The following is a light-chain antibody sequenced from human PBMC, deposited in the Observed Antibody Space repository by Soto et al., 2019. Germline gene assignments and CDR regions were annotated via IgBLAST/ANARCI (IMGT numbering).Light chain of an antibody. V-gene: IGKV1-39*01. CDR3: QQSYSMPRT. CDR2: AAS. CDR1: QSISNY. Sequence: DIQMTQSPSSLSASVGDRVTITCRASQSISNYLNWYQQKPGKAPNLLIYAASSLQSGVPSRFSGSGSGTDFTLTISSLQPEDFATYYCQQSYSMPRTFGQGTKVDIK. J-gene: IGKJ1*01.